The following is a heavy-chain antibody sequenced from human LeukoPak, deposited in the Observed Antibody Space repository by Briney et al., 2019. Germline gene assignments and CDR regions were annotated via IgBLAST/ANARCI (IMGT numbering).Heavy chain of an antibody. Sequence: ASVKVSCKASGYTFTSYDINWVRQATGQGLEWMGWMNPNSGNTGYAQKFRGRVTMTRDTSISTAYMELSSLRSEDTAVYYCARVAYYYDSAGLYLNYFYGMDVWGQGTTVTVSS. CDR1: GYTFTSYD. V-gene: IGHV1-8*01. CDR2: MNPNSGNT. CDR3: ARVAYYYDSAGLYLNYFYGMDV. J-gene: IGHJ6*02. D-gene: IGHD3-22*01.